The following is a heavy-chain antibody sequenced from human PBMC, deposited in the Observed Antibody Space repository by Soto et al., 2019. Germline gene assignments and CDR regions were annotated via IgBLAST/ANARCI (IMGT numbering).Heavy chain of an antibody. CDR2: IYHSGST. CDR3: ARGEVVALGY. V-gene: IGHV4-30-2*01. CDR1: GGSISSGGYS. D-gene: IGHD2-15*01. J-gene: IGHJ4*02. Sequence: QLQLQESGSGLVKPSQTLSLTCAVSGGSISSGGYSWSWIRQPPGKGLEWIGYIYHSGSTYYNPSLKRRVTILVDRSKNQFSMQLSSVTAADTAVYYCARGEVVALGYWGQGTLVTVSS.